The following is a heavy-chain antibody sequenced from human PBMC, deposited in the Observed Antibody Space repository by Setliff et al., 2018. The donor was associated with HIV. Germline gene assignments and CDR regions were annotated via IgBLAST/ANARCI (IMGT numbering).Heavy chain of an antibody. CDR1: GYTFINYH. J-gene: IGHJ6*03. Sequence: GGSVKVSCKASGYTFINYHITWVRQAPGQGLEWVGSISASGINTNYTQGRVTMTTDISTSTAYMELRSLRSADSAVYYCARVPVSNYYYYMDVWGKGTTVTVSS. CDR3: ARVPVSNYYYYMDV. CDR2: ISASGINT. V-gene: IGHV1-18*01.